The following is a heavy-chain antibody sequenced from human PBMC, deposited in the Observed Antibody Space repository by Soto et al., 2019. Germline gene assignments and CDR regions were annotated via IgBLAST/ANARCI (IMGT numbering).Heavy chain of an antibody. Sequence: QVQLVQSGAEVKKPGASLKVSGKASGYTLTSYYMHWVRQAPGQGLEWMGIINPSVGSTSYAQKFQGRVTMTRDTSTSTVYMELSSLRSEDTAVYYCAKTRYSSGCLDYWGQATLVTVSS. CDR3: AKTRYSSGCLDY. V-gene: IGHV1-46*01. CDR2: INPSVGST. J-gene: IGHJ4*02. D-gene: IGHD6-19*01. CDR1: GYTLTSYY.